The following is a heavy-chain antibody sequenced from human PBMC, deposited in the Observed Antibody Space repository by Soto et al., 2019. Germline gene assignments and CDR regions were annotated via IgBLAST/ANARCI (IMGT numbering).Heavy chain of an antibody. Sequence: EVQLVESGGGLVQPGRSLRLSCAASGFTFDEYVMYWVRQAPGKGLEWVSSISWNGDTFGYADSVKGRFTISRDNAKNSLYLQMNSLTAEDTAVYYCANSRYGDYYFDDWGQGTLVTVSS. CDR2: ISWNGDTF. CDR1: GFTFDEYV. J-gene: IGHJ4*02. CDR3: ANSRYGDYYFDD. D-gene: IGHD4-17*01. V-gene: IGHV3-9*01.